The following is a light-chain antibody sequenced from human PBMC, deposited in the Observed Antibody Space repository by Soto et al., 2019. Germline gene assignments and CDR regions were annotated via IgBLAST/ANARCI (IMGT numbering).Light chain of an antibody. CDR2: GAS. CDR3: QHYNNWLGT. Sequence: EMVMTQSPATRSGCLGEGGTRAGRANQAISRNLAWYQQKPGQAPRLLIYGASTRATGIPDRFSGSGSGTEFTLTISSLQSEDFAVYYCQHYNNWLGTFGGGTKVDIK. J-gene: IGKJ4*01. V-gene: IGKV3-15*01. CDR1: QAISRN.